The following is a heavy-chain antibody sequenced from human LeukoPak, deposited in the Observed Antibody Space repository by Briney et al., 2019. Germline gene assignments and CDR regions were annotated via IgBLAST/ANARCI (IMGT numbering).Heavy chain of an antibody. D-gene: IGHD1-26*01. CDR1: GFTCSSYA. V-gene: IGHV3-64*01. CDR3: ARVRLSGSYFFDY. J-gene: IGHJ4*02. CDR2: ISSNGGST. Sequence: PGGSLRLSCAASGFTCSSYAMHWVRQAPGKGLEYVSAISSNGGSTYYANSVKGRFTISRDNSKNTLYLQMGSLRAEDMAVYYCARVRLSGSYFFDYWGQGTLVTVSS.